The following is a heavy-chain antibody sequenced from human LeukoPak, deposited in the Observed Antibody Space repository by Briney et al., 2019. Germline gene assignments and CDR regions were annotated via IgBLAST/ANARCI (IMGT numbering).Heavy chain of an antibody. J-gene: IGHJ4*02. D-gene: IGHD4-23*01. V-gene: IGHV4-61*01. CDR2: IYSSENT. Sequence: SETLSLTCTVSGGSVSSGSYYWSWIRQPPGKGLEWIGYIYSSENTNYCPSLKSRVTISVDTSKNQFSLKLNSVTAADTALYYCARVGAYGGNTYCFDYWGQGTLVTVSS. CDR1: GGSVSSGSYY. CDR3: ARVGAYGGNTYCFDY.